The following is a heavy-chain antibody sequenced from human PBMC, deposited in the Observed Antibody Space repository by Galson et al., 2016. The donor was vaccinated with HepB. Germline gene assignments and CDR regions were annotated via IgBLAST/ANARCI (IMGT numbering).Heavy chain of an antibody. CDR3: AKGGGSTWYISPHFVDP. CDR1: GLTFSNYA. J-gene: IGHJ5*02. Sequence: SLRLSCAASGLTFSNYAMTWVRQAPGQGLEWVSSISGDTTTTYYADSVKGRFTISRDNSKNTFYLQMSSLRAEDTASYYCAKGGGSTWYISPHFVDPWGQGTLVTVSS. D-gene: IGHD6-13*01. V-gene: IGHV3-23*01. CDR2: ISGDTTTT.